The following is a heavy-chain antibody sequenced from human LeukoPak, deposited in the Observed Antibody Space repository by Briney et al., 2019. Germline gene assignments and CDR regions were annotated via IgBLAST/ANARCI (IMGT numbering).Heavy chain of an antibody. Sequence: GGSLRLSCAASGFTFDDYAMHWVRQAPGKGLEWVSGISWNSGSIGYADSVKGRFTISRDNAKNSLYLQMNSLRAEDTALYYCAKDIGSSSWYEPRDYYGMDVWGQGTTVTVSS. V-gene: IGHV3-9*01. CDR2: ISWNSGSI. J-gene: IGHJ6*02. CDR3: AKDIGSSSWYEPRDYYGMDV. D-gene: IGHD6-13*01. CDR1: GFTFDDYA.